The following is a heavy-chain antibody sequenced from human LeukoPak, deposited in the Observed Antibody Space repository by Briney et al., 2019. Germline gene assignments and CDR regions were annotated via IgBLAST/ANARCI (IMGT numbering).Heavy chain of an antibody. CDR1: GFPFSNFH. D-gene: IGHD3-16*01. CDR3: RGSYQGLDY. J-gene: IGHJ4*02. Sequence: GGSLRLSCAASGFPFSNFHMGWVRQAPGKGLGWVANIKEDGSEKYYVDSVKGRFTISRDNAKNSLYLQMNSLRAEDTAVYYCRGSYQGLDYWGQGTLVTVSS. CDR2: IKEDGSEK. V-gene: IGHV3-7*01.